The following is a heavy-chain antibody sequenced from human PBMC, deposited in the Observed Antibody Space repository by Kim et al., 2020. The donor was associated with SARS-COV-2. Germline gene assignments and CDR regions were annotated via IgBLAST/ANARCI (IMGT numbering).Heavy chain of an antibody. CDR1: GYTLTELS. V-gene: IGHV1-24*01. J-gene: IGHJ5*02. D-gene: IGHD6-19*01. CDR3: ATAPGIAVAGWFDP. Sequence: ASVKVSCKVSGYTLTELSMHWVRQAPGKGLEWMGCFDPEDGETIYAQKFQGRVTMTEDTSTDTAYMELSSLRSEDTAVYYCATAPGIAVAGWFDPWGQGTLVTVSS. CDR2: FDPEDGET.